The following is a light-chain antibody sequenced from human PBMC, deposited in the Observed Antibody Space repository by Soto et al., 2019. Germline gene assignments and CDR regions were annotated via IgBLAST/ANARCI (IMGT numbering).Light chain of an antibody. CDR2: GAS. Sequence: ETVLTQSPGTLSLSPGERVTLSCRASQSVCSRCLAWYQQKPGQSPRLLIYGASSRATGIPDRFSGSGSGKDFTLTISRLEPEDFAVYYCQHYGTTPWTFGQGTKVGIK. V-gene: IGKV3-20*01. CDR1: QSVCSRC. CDR3: QHYGTTPWT. J-gene: IGKJ1*01.